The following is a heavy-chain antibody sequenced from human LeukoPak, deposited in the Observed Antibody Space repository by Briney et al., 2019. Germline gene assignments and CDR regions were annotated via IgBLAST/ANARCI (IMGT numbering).Heavy chain of an antibody. CDR3: ARSSAYYNEADI. V-gene: IGHV1-46*01. Sequence: ASVKVSCKASGYTFISYYMHWVRQAPGQGLEWMGIINPSGGSTTYAQKFQGRLTMASDTSTSTVYMELSSLRSEDTAMYYCARSSAYYNEADIWGQGTMVTVSS. D-gene: IGHD1-26*01. J-gene: IGHJ3*02. CDR1: GYTFISYY. CDR2: INPSGGST.